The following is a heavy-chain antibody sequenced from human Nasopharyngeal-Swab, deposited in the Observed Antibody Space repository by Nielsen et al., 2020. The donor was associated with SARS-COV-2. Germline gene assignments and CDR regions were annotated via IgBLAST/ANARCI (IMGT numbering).Heavy chain of an antibody. CDR2: ISWNSGSI. D-gene: IGHD2-8*02. J-gene: IGHJ6*02. V-gene: IGHV3-9*01. CDR3: AKAGGVAGEFYGMDV. Sequence: SLKISCAASGFTFDDYAMHLVRQAPGKGLEWVSGISWNSGSIGYADSVKGRFTISRDNAKNSLYLQMNSLRAEDTALYYCAKAGGVAGEFYGMDVWGQGTTVTVSS. CDR1: GFTFDDYA.